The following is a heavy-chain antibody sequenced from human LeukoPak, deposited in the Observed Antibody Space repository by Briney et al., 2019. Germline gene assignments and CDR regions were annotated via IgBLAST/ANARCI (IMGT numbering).Heavy chain of an antibody. Sequence: ASVKVSCKASGFTFTSHDINWVRQATGQGLEWVGWMNPNSGNTGYAQKFQGRVTMTRNTSISTAYMELSSLRSEDTAVYYCARAHMVRGVITTRYNWFDPWGQGTLVTVSS. CDR1: GFTFTSHD. CDR3: ARAHMVRGVITTRYNWFDP. V-gene: IGHV1-8*01. D-gene: IGHD3-10*01. J-gene: IGHJ5*02. CDR2: MNPNSGNT.